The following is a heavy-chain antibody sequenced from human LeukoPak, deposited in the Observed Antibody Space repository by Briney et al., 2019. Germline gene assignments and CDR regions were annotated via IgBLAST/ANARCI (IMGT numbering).Heavy chain of an antibody. CDR2: INPNSGGT. CDR3: ARLLQLLWFGELKDY. CDR1: GYTFTGYY. D-gene: IGHD3-10*01. V-gene: IGHV1-2*02. J-gene: IGHJ4*02. Sequence: GASVKVSCKASGYTFTGYYMHWVRQAPGQGLEWMGWINPNSGGTNYAQKFQGRVTMTRDTSISTAYMGLSRLRSDDTAVYYCARLLQLLWFGELKDYWGQGTLVTVSS.